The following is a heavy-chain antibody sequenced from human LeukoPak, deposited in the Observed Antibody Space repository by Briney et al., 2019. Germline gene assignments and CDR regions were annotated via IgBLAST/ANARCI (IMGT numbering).Heavy chain of an antibody. D-gene: IGHD1-26*01. V-gene: IGHV3-21*01. Sequence: GGSLRLSCAASGFTFSDYSMNWVRQAPGQGLEWVSSISSRSTYTYYADSVRGRFTISRDSAKNSLFLQMDSLRAEDTAVYYCARAHIQDYTIVGLVDHWGQGTLVTVSS. CDR1: GFTFSDYS. CDR2: ISSRSTYT. J-gene: IGHJ5*02. CDR3: ARAHIQDYTIVGLVDH.